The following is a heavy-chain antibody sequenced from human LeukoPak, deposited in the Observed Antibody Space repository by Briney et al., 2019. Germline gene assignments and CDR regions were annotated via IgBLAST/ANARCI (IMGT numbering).Heavy chain of an antibody. J-gene: IGHJ5*02. CDR1: GYTFIGYY. Sequence: GASVKVFCKASGYTFIGYYMHWVRQAPGQGLEWMGWINPNSGGTNYVQKFQGRVTMTRDTSISTAYMEVSRLRSDDTAVYYCARLAAGTRVVLDTWGQGTLVTVSS. V-gene: IGHV1-2*02. D-gene: IGHD6-13*01. CDR2: INPNSGGT. CDR3: ARLAAGTRVVLDT.